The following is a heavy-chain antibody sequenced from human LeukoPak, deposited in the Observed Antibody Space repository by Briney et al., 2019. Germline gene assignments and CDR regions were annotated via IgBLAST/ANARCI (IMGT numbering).Heavy chain of an antibody. V-gene: IGHV3-30*18. Sequence: GGSLRLSCAASGFTFSSYGMHWVRQAPGKGLEWVAVISYDGSNKYYADSVKGRFTISRDNSKNTLYLQMNSLRAEDTAVYYCAKDRVGTRFYTPLNWFDPWGQGTLVTVSS. J-gene: IGHJ5*02. CDR3: AKDRVGTRFYTPLNWFDP. CDR2: ISYDGSNK. D-gene: IGHD1-1*01. CDR1: GFTFSSYG.